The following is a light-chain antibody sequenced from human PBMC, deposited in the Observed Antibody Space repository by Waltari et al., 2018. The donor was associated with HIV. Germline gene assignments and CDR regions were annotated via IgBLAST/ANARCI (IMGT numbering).Light chain of an antibody. Sequence: DVHMTQSPSSLSASVGDRVTIPCRASQPISNSLAWYQQKPGKAPKPLVYGTSRLESGVPSRFSGSGSGTDYTLTISILQPEDFASYYCQQYYSIPNTFGQGTKLEIK. CDR1: QPISNS. J-gene: IGKJ2*01. V-gene: IGKV1-NL1*01. CDR2: GTS. CDR3: QQYYSIPNT.